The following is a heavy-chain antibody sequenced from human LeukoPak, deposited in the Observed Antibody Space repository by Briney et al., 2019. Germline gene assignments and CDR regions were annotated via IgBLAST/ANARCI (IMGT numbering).Heavy chain of an antibody. Sequence: PGESLRLSCAASGFTFSSYSMNWVRQAPGKGLEWVSSISSSSSYIYYADSVKGRFTISRDNAKNSLYLQMNSLRAEDTAVYYCARGQWVDRKVVAFDIWGQGTMVTVSS. CDR3: ARGQWVDRKVVAFDI. J-gene: IGHJ3*02. CDR1: GFTFSSYS. V-gene: IGHV3-21*01. CDR2: ISSSSSYI. D-gene: IGHD2-21*01.